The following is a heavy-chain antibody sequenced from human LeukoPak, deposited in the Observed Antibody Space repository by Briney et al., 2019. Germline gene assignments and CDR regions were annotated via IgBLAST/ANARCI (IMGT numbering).Heavy chain of an antibody. Sequence: ASVKVSCKASGYTFTSYGISWVRQAPGQGLEWMGWISAYNGNTNYAQKLRGRVTMATDTSTSTAYMELRSLRSDDTAVYYCAREEAVAGLDYWGQGTLVTVSS. D-gene: IGHD6-19*01. CDR3: AREEAVAGLDY. CDR2: ISAYNGNT. V-gene: IGHV1-18*01. J-gene: IGHJ4*02. CDR1: GYTFTSYG.